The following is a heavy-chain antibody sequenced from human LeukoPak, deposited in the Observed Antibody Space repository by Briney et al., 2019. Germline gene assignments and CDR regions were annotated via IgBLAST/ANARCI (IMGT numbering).Heavy chain of an antibody. J-gene: IGHJ1*01. V-gene: IGHV3-23*01. D-gene: IGHD6-19*01. CDR3: AKSSGYYVEYFQD. CDR1: GFTFSSYA. Sequence: GGSLRLSCAASGFTFSSYAMSWVRQAPGKGLEWASTISGSGGSTYYADSVKGRFTISRDNSKNTLYVQMNSLRAEDTAVYYCAKSSGYYVEYFQDWGQGTLVTVSS. CDR2: ISGSGGST.